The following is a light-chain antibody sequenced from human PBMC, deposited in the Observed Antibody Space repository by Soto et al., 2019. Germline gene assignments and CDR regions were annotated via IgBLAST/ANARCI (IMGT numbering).Light chain of an antibody. Sequence: QSALTQPASASGSPGQSITISCTGTSSDVGGYNYVSWYQQHPGKAPKLMIYEVSNRPSGVSNRFSGSKSGNTASLTISGLQAEDEADYYCSSYTSSSTPYVFGTGTKSPS. J-gene: IGLJ1*01. V-gene: IGLV2-14*01. CDR2: EVS. CDR3: SSYTSSSTPYV. CDR1: SSDVGGYNY.